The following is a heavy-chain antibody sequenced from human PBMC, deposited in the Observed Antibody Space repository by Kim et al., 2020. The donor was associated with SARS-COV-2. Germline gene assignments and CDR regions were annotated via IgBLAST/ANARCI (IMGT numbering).Heavy chain of an antibody. Sequence: GESLKISCKGSGYSFTSYWIGWVRQMPGKGLEWMGIIYPGDSDTRYSPSFQGQVTISADKSISTAYLQWSSLKASDTAMYYCARHDRGVFKGLSGYYFDYWGQGTLVTVSS. CDR3: ARHDRGVFKGLSGYYFDY. V-gene: IGHV5-51*01. J-gene: IGHJ4*02. CDR2: IYPGDSDT. D-gene: IGHD3-10*01. CDR1: GYSFTSYW.